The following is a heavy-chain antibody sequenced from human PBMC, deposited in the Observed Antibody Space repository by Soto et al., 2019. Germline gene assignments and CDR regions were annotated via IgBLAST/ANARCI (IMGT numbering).Heavy chain of an antibody. Sequence: EVQLWESGGGLVQPGGSLRLSCAASGFSFNNYAMSWVRQAPGKGLEWVSGIGGSGGSTFYADSVRGRFTISRENPKNTLYLQMNSLRAEDTAVYYCAKDGYTSGLNTFDCWGPGTLVTVSS. CDR2: IGGSGGST. CDR1: GFSFNNYA. CDR3: AKDGYTSGLNTFDC. J-gene: IGHJ4*02. D-gene: IGHD6-19*01. V-gene: IGHV3-23*01.